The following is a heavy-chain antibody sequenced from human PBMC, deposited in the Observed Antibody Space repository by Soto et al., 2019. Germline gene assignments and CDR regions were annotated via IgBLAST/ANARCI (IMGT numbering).Heavy chain of an antibody. D-gene: IGHD7-27*01. Sequence: PSETLSVTCTVSSGSISTYHWSWIRQPPGKGLEWIGYIYYTGSTNYNPSLKTRVAISMDTSKNQFSLNLSSVTAADTAVYYCAGAPNWDYFDFWGRGTLV. V-gene: IGHV4-59*01. CDR3: AGAPNWDYFDF. CDR1: SGSISTYH. CDR2: IYYTGST. J-gene: IGHJ4*02.